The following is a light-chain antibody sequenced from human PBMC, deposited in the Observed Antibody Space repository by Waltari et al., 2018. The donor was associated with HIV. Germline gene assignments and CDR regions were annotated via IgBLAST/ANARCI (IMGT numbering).Light chain of an antibody. CDR3: QAWDRSTVI. CDR1: RLGQKY. Sequence: YELTQPPSVSVAQGQTAIINCSGDRLGQKYAHWYQQKSGQSPVLLIYEDSKRRSGIPERFSGSISGDTATLTISGTQAEDEADYHCQAWDRSTVIFAGGTKLTVL. J-gene: IGLJ2*01. CDR2: EDS. V-gene: IGLV3-1*01.